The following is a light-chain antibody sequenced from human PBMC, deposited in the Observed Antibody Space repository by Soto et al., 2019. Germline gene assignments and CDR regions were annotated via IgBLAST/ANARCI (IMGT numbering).Light chain of an antibody. CDR1: QTISSW. CDR2: KAS. V-gene: IGKV1-5*03. CDR3: QHYNSYLEG. Sequence: IRVTKWQSTVSGTVGDRVNITCRASQTISSWLAWYQQKPGKAPKLLIYKASTLKSGVPSRFSGSGSGTEFTLTISSLQPDDFATYYCQHYNSYLEGFGHGTKVDIK. J-gene: IGKJ1*01.